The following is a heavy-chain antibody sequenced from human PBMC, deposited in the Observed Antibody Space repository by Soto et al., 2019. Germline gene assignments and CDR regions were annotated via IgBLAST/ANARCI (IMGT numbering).Heavy chain of an antibody. CDR3: ARPPIMITCGGVIVPDAFDI. CDR1: GYSFTSYW. D-gene: IGHD3-16*02. CDR2: IYPGDSDT. V-gene: IGHV5-51*01. J-gene: IGHJ3*02. Sequence: PGESLKISRKGSGYSFTSYWIGWVRQMPGKGLEWMGIIYPGDSDTRYSPSFQGQVTISADKSISTAYLQWSSLKASDTAMYYCARPPIMITCGGVIVPDAFDIWGQGIMVTVAS.